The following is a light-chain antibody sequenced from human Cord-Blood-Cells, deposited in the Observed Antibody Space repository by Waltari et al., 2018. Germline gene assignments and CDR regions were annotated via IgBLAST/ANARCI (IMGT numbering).Light chain of an antibody. CDR2: KVS. J-gene: IGKJ1*01. CDR1: QTLVHRDVNTY. CDR3: MQGTHWPWT. V-gene: IGKV2-30*02. Sequence: DVGMTQSPLSLPVTLGQPASIASRSSQTLVHRDVNTYLNWFQQRPGKSPRRPISKVSNRDPGVSDGLSRRVSGTYFTLKNSRGEAEDVGVYYCMQGTHWPWTFGQGTKVEIK.